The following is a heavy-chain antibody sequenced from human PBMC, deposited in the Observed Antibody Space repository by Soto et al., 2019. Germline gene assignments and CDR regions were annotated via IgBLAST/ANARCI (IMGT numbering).Heavy chain of an antibody. CDR1: GGSIASTNW. D-gene: IGHD1-26*01. CDR3: ARDMHAGFTHYFDP. CDR2: IYHSGNI. Sequence: QVHLQESGPGLVKPSGTLSLTCAVSGGSIASTNWWSWVRQAPGKGLEWIGEIYHSGNINSNPSLKSRLSISVDKSKNHFSLRLRSVTAADTAVYYCARDMHAGFTHYFDPWGQGTLVTVSS. V-gene: IGHV4-4*02. J-gene: IGHJ5*02.